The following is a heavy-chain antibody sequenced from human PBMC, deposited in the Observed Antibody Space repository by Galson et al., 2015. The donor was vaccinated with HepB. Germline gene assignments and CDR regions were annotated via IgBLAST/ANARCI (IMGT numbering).Heavy chain of an antibody. CDR1: TFIFSTYS. CDR2: ISSSSTTI. J-gene: IGHJ5*02. CDR3: ARSPLRWFDP. Sequence: SLRLSCAASTFIFSTYSMDWVRQAPGKGLEWVSYISSSSTTIYYADSVKGRFTISRDNAKNSLYLQMNSLRAEDTAVYYCARSPLRWFDPWGQGTLVTVSS. V-gene: IGHV3-48*04. D-gene: IGHD3-16*01.